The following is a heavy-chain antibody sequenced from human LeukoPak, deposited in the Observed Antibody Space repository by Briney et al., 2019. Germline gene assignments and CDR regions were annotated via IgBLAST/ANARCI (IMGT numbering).Heavy chain of an antibody. J-gene: IGHJ4*02. CDR1: GGTFSSYA. CDR3: GYEKAKVRGVIDY. V-gene: IGHV1-69*13. Sequence: GASVSVSCKASGGTFSSYAISWVRQAPGQGLEWMGGIIPIFGTANYAQKFQGRVTITADESTSTAYMELSSLRSEDTAVYYCGYEKAKVRGVIDYWGQGTLVTVSS. D-gene: IGHD3-10*01. CDR2: IIPIFGTA.